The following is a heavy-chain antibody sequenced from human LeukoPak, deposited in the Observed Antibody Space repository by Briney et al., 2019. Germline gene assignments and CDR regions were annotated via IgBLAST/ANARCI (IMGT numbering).Heavy chain of an antibody. Sequence: GRSLRLSCAASGFAFSSHTMNWGRQAPGKGLEWVAVVSHDGSNKYYADSVKGRFTISRDNYKSTLYLQMNNLRTDDTAVYFCARGRDYGNSWGQGTQVTVSS. CDR2: VSHDGSNK. D-gene: IGHD4-17*01. V-gene: IGHV3-30-3*01. CDR1: GFAFSSHT. J-gene: IGHJ4*02. CDR3: ARGRDYGNS.